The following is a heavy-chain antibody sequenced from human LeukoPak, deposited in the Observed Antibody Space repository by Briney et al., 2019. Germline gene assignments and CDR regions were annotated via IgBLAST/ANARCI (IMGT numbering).Heavy chain of an antibody. CDR2: ISGNSGTI. D-gene: IGHD2-2*01. V-gene: IGHV3-9*01. Sequence: GRSLRLSCAASGFIFDDHAMHWVRQVPGKGLEWVSGISGNSGTIGYADSVKGRFTISRDNAKNSLYLQMNSLRAEDTALYYCAKAKYCSSTSCSFLDYWGQGTLVTVSS. CDR1: GFIFDDHA. J-gene: IGHJ4*02. CDR3: AKAKYCSSTSCSFLDY.